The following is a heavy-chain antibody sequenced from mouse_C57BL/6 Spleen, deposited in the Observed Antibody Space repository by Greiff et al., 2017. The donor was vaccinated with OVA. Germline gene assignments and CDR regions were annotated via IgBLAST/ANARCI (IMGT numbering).Heavy chain of an antibody. CDR3: ARSGGSSFDY. V-gene: IGHV1-26*01. CDR2: INPNNGGT. J-gene: IGHJ2*01. Sequence: EVKLMESGPELVKPGASVKISCKASGYTFTDYYMNWVKQSHGKSLEWIGDINPNNGGTSYNQKFKGKATLTVDKSSSTAYMELRSLTSEDSAVYYCARSGGSSFDYWGQGTTLTVSS. CDR1: GYTFTDYY. D-gene: IGHD1-3*01.